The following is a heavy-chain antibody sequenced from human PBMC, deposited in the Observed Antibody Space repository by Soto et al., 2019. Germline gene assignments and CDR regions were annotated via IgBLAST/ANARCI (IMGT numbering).Heavy chain of an antibody. CDR1: GFTFSSYA. Sequence: QVQLVESGGGVVQPGRSLRLSCAASGFTFSSYAMHWVRQAPGKGLEWVAVISYDGSNKYYADSVKGRFTISRDNSKNTLYLQMNSRRAEDTAVYYCARVLAPYGLYYGMDVWGQGTTVTVSS. J-gene: IGHJ6*02. CDR2: ISYDGSNK. CDR3: ARVLAPYGLYYGMDV. V-gene: IGHV3-30-3*01. D-gene: IGHD3-10*01.